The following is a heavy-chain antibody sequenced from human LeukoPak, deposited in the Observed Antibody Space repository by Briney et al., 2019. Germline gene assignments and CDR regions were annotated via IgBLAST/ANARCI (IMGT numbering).Heavy chain of an antibody. Sequence: SQTLSLTCAVYGGSLSGYYWSWIRQPRGRWLEWIGVIIHSGCNNYNPSLKSRVTISVDTSKNQFSLKLSSVTAADTAVYYCASSWVRGVIKWYYYGMDVWGQGTTVTVSS. CDR3: ASSWVRGVIKWYYYGMDV. V-gene: IGHV4-34*12. J-gene: IGHJ6*02. D-gene: IGHD3-10*01. CDR1: GGSLSGYY. CDR2: IIHSGCN.